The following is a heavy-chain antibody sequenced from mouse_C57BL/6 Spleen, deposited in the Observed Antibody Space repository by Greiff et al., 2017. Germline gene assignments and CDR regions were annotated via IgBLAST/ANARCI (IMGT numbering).Heavy chain of an antibody. CDR1: GYTFTSYW. D-gene: IGHD3-2*02. J-gene: IGHJ2*01. V-gene: IGHV1-52*01. Sequence: VQLQQPGAELVRPGSSVKLSCKASGYTFTSYWMHWVKQRPIQGLEWIGNIDPSDSETHYNQKFKDKATLTVDKSSSTAYMQLSSLTSEDSAVYYCARSGDSSGYVGYWGQGTTLTVSS. CDR3: ARSGDSSGYVGY. CDR2: IDPSDSET.